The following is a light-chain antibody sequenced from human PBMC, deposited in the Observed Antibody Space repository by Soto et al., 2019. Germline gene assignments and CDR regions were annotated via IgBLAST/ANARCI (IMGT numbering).Light chain of an antibody. CDR2: ATS. Sequence: EIVLTQSPGTLSLSPGETATLSCRASQTVNSDYLAWFQQRPGQAPRLLIFATSRRATDIPDRFSGSGSGTDFTLAIRRLEPEDFAVYYCHQYGSSPLYTFGQGTKLEIK. CDR3: HQYGSSPLYT. V-gene: IGKV3-20*01. CDR1: QTVNSDY. J-gene: IGKJ2*01.